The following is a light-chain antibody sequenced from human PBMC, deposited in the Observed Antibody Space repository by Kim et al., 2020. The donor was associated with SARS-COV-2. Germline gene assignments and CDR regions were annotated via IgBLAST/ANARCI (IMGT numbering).Light chain of an antibody. CDR2: AAS. V-gene: IGKV1-39*01. CDR3: QQSYSTPPG. J-gene: IGKJ2*03. Sequence: DIQMTQSPSSLSASVGDRVTITCRASQSISSYLNWYQQKPGKAPKLLIYAASSLQSGVPSRFSGSGSGIDFTLTISSLQPEDFATYYCQQSYSTPPGFGQGTKLEI. CDR1: QSISSY.